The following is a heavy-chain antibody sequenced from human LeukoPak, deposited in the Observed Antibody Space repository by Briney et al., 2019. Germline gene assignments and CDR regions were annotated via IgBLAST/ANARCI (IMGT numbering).Heavy chain of an antibody. CDR1: GYRFISNY. Sequence: ASVTVSFTASGYRFISNYIQWVRQAPGLGPEWMGWMHTGNGNTRYEEKFQGRVTMTRDTSINTAYMDLSSLRSDDTAVYYCAREGSYCVGGDCYSFDFWGQGTLITVSS. CDR3: AREGSYCVGGDCYSFDF. V-gene: IGHV1-2*02. CDR2: MHTGNGNT. D-gene: IGHD2-21*02. J-gene: IGHJ4*02.